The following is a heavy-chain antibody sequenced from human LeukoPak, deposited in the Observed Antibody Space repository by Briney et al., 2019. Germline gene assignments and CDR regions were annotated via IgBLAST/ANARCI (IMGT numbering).Heavy chain of an antibody. V-gene: IGHV3-23*01. D-gene: IGHD3-22*01. CDR2: IGSDNKP. J-gene: IGHJ4*02. Sequence: PGGSLRLSCEASGFTFSAYAMTWVRQAPGKGLEWVSSIGSDNKPHYSESVKGRFAISRDNSKSMLFLQRNSLRAEDTALYYCARDYDTSGYTFDYWGQGTLVTVSS. CDR3: ARDYDTSGYTFDY. CDR1: GFTFSAYA.